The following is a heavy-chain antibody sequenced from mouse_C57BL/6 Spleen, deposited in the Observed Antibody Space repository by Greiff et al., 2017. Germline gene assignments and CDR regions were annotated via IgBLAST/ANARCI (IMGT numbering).Heavy chain of an antibody. D-gene: IGHD3-2*02. Sequence: EVQRVESGPGLVKPSQSLSLTCSVTGYSITSGYYWNWIRQFPGNKLEWMGYISYDGSNNYNPSLKNRISITRDTSKNQFFLKLNSVTTEDTATYYCARYSSGYGAYWGQGTLVTVSA. V-gene: IGHV3-6*01. CDR3: ARYSSGYGAY. CDR2: ISYDGSN. J-gene: IGHJ3*01. CDR1: GYSITSGYY.